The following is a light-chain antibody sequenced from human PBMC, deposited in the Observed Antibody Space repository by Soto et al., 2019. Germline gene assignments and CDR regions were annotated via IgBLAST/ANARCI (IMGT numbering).Light chain of an antibody. CDR1: QSVNSNY. J-gene: IGKJ3*01. V-gene: IGKV3-20*01. CDR3: QQYGSSPLFT. Sequence: EIVLTQSPGTLSLSPGERATLSCRASQSVNSNYLAWYQQKPGQAPRLLIYGASSRATGIPDRFSGSGSGTDFTLTXXRPESEDFAVYYCQQYGSSPLFTFGPGTKVDIK. CDR2: GAS.